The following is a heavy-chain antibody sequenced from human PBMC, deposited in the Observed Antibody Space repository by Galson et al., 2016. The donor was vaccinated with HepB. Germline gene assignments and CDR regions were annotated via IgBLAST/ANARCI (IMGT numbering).Heavy chain of an antibody. CDR2: IYYSGYT. Sequence: TLSLTCTVSGGSISSGGYYWSWIRQHPGKGLEWIGNIYYSGYTYYNPSLKSRVTTSVDTSKNQFSLKLSSVTAADTAVYYCARGTPSYFYDSSGNLDYWGQGTLVTVSS. D-gene: IGHD3-22*01. J-gene: IGHJ4*02. CDR3: ARGTPSYFYDSSGNLDY. V-gene: IGHV4-31*03. CDR1: GGSISSGGYY.